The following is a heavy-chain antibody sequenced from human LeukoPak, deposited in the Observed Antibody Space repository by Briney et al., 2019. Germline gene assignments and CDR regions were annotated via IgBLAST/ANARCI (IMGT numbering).Heavy chain of an antibody. J-gene: IGHJ3*02. Sequence: PSETLSLTCTVSGGSISSGGYYWSWIRQPPGKGLEWIGYIYHSGSTYYNPSLKSRVTISVDRSKNQFSLKLSSVTAADTAVYYCARDRGGVGATMGAFDIWGQGTMVTVSS. CDR2: IYHSGST. CDR3: ARDRGGVGATMGAFDI. D-gene: IGHD1-26*01. CDR1: GGSISSGGYY. V-gene: IGHV4-30-2*01.